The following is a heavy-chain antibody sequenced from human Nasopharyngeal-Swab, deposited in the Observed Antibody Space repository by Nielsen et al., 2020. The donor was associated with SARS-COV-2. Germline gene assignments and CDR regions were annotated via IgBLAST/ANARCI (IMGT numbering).Heavy chain of an antibody. D-gene: IGHD5-18*01. CDR2: ISYDGSNK. Sequence: GESLKISCAASGFTFSSYAMHWVRQAPGKGLEWVAVISYDGSNKYYADSVKGRFTISRDNSKNTLYLQMNSLRAEYTAVYYCARGGYSYGLYYYYYYMDVWCKGTTVTVSS. V-gene: IGHV3-30-3*01. CDR1: GFTFSSYA. CDR3: ARGGYSYGLYYYYYYMDV. J-gene: IGHJ6*03.